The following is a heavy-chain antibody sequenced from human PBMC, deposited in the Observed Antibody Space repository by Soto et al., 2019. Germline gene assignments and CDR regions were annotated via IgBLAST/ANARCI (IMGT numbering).Heavy chain of an antibody. J-gene: IGHJ4*02. CDR1: RFTFSTYE. CDR3: VRYCSSTLCNGVATRTFDY. CDR2: ISSSGSTV. D-gene: IGHD5-12*01. Sequence: VGSLRLSCAASRFTFSTYEMHWVRQAPGKGLEWVSCISSSGSTVYYADSVKGRFTISRDNSRNSLYLQMNSLRDEDTALYYCVRYCSSTLCNGVATRTFDYWGQGTLVTVSS. V-gene: IGHV3-48*03.